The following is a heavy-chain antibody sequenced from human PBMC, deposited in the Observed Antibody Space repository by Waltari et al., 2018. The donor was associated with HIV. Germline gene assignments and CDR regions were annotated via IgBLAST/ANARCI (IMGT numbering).Heavy chain of an antibody. Sequence: QVHLQQSGAGVSKPHATRSLTATVSGGSFIGYYWSWLRQPPGQGLEWIGEVNHSGNINYTPSLKSRLIISVDTSKRQFSLRLKSVTAADTAVYYCSREGYGGNPANNFDFWGQGTLVSVSS. J-gene: IGHJ4*02. D-gene: IGHD2-15*01. CDR1: GGSFIGYY. CDR3: SREGYGGNPANNFDF. CDR2: VNHSGNI. V-gene: IGHV4-34*01.